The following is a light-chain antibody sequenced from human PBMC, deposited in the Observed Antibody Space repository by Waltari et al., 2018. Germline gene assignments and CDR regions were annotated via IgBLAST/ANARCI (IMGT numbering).Light chain of an antibody. CDR3: LSYTSSSTWV. CDR2: DVN. V-gene: IGLV2-14*03. J-gene: IGLJ3*02. CDR1: SSAVGAYNY. Sequence: QSALTQPASVSGSPGQSISISCTGTSSAVGAYNYVSWYQQHAGKVPQLMIYDVNNRPSGVSNRFSGSKSGNTVSLTISGLQAEDEADYYCLSYTSSSTWVFGGGTKLTVL.